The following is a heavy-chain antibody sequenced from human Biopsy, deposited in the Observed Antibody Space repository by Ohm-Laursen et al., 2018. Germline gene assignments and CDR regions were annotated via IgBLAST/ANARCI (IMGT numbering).Heavy chain of an antibody. Sequence: ASVKVSCNASGNTFATYHIHWVRQAPGQGLEWMGGISPSGATTSFSQKFQGRITMTRDTSTGTVYMDLNSLGSEDTAVYYCARAGVGSDGTDSYYYGMDVWGPGTTVTVSS. J-gene: IGHJ6*02. CDR2: ISPSGATT. CDR3: ARAGVGSDGTDSYYYGMDV. V-gene: IGHV1-46*01. CDR1: GNTFATYH. D-gene: IGHD5-24*01.